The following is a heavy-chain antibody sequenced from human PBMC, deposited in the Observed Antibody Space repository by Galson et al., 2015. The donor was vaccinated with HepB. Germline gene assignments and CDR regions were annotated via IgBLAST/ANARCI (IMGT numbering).Heavy chain of an antibody. CDR1: GFTFSSYG. V-gene: IGHV3-30*18. D-gene: IGHD3-16*01. CDR3: GKARGLGYDQVDS. J-gene: IGHJ4*02. CDR2: IWYNGTKK. Sequence: SLRLSCAVSGFTFSSYGMHWVRQAPGMGLEWLAVIWYNGTKKYYVASVKGRFTVSRDNSMNTLYLEMSSLTTDDTAVYYCGKARGLGYDQVDSWGQGTLVTVSS.